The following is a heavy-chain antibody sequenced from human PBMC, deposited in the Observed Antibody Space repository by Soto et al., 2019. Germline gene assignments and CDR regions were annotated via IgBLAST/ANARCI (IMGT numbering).Heavy chain of an antibody. CDR3: ANVVPGLAVAGTGYFQH. CDR1: GFTFSSYA. Sequence: EVQLLESGGGLVQPGGSLRLSCAASGFTFSSYALRWVRHATGKGLEWVSVLSGSGDSTYYADSVQCRCTISRDNSTNTQYLQMHSLRAEDTAVDYCANVVPGLAVAGTGYFQHWVQGTLVTVA. J-gene: IGHJ1*01. D-gene: IGHD6-19*01. V-gene: IGHV3-23*01. CDR2: LSGSGDST.